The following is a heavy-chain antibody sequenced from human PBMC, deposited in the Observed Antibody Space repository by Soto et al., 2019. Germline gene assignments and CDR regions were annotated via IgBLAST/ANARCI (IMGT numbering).Heavy chain of an antibody. V-gene: IGHV3-30*18. Sequence: AGGSLRLSCAASGFTFSTYVMHWVRQAPGKGLEWVALISEDGGKKYYADSVKGRFTISRDNSKDLLYLQMNSLRAEDTAVYYCTKPLGSGYADAFNMWGRGTMVTVSS. CDR2: ISEDGGKK. CDR1: GFTFSTYV. D-gene: IGHD3-3*01. CDR3: TKPLGSGYADAFNM. J-gene: IGHJ3*02.